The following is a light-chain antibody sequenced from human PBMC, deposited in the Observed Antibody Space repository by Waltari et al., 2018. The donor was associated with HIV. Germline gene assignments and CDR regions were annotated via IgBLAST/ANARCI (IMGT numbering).Light chain of an antibody. Sequence: ENVLTQSPATLSLSPGDRATLSCRASPSVSNYLAWYQQKPGQAPRLLIYDASNRATGIPGRCSGRGSGTDFTLTISSLEPEDVAVYYCQQRRNWPPTFGQGTKVEIK. CDR2: DAS. CDR1: PSVSNY. J-gene: IGKJ1*01. V-gene: IGKV3-11*01. CDR3: QQRRNWPPT.